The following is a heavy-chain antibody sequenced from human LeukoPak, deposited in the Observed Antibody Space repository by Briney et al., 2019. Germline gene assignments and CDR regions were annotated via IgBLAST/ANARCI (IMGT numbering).Heavy chain of an antibody. CDR1: GFTFDDYA. D-gene: IGHD6-13*01. CDR2: ISWNSGSV. Sequence: PGGSLRLSCAASGFTFDDYAMHWVRQAPGKGLEWVSGISWNSGSVGYADSVKGRFTISRDNAKNSLYLQMNSLRAEDTALYYCAKDKTAAAGTGAAAFDIWGQGTMVTVSS. CDR3: AKDKTAAAGTGAAAFDI. V-gene: IGHV3-9*01. J-gene: IGHJ3*02.